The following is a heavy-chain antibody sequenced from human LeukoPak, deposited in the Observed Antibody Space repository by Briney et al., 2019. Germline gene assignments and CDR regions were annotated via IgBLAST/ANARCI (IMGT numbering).Heavy chain of an antibody. D-gene: IGHD1-26*01. V-gene: IGHV3-30*02. J-gene: IGHJ5*01. Sequence: GGSLRLSCAASDFTFSSYGMHWVRQAPGKGLERVAFIRYDGSDKYYVDSVKGRFTISRDNSKDTVYLQMDSLRGDDTAVYYCAKDRWGVGATFLDSWGQGTLVTVSS. CDR2: IRYDGSDK. CDR3: AKDRWGVGATFLDS. CDR1: DFTFSSYG.